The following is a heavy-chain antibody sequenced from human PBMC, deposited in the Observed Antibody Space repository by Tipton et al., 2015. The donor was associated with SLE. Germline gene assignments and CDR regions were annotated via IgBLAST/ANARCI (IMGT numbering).Heavy chain of an antibody. D-gene: IGHD6-13*01. J-gene: IGHJ4*02. V-gene: IGHV4-38-2*02. Sequence: TLSLTCTVSGFSISRYYWGWFRQPPGQGLEWCGTIYHSGTTYYNPSLKSRLTLSIDTSKSQFSLKLSSVTAADSAVYYCARGYSSSWYLGEYYFDYWGQGTLVTVSS. CDR1: GFSISRYY. CDR3: ARGYSSSWYLGEYYFDY. CDR2: IYHSGTT.